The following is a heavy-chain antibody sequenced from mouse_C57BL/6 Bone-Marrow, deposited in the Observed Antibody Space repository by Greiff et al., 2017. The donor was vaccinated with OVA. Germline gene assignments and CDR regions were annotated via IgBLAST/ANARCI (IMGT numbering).Heavy chain of an antibody. CDR3: TRGYDGDFAY. D-gene: IGHD2-2*01. Sequence: VQLQQSGAELVRPGASVKLSCTASGFNIKDDYMHWVKQRPEQGLEWIGWIDPENGDTEYASKFQGKATITADTSSNTAYLQLSSLTSEDTAVYYCTRGYDGDFAYWGQGTLVTVSA. CDR2: IDPENGDT. V-gene: IGHV14-4*01. J-gene: IGHJ3*01. CDR1: GFNIKDDY.